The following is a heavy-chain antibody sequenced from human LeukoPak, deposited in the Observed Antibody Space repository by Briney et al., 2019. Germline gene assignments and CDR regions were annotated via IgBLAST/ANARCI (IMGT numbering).Heavy chain of an antibody. CDR2: IKQDRSEK. D-gene: IGHD3-22*01. Sequence: GGSLRLSCAASGFTFTNYWMSWVRQAPGKGLELVANIKQDRSEKYYVDSVKGRFTISRDNAKNSLYLQMNSLRAEDTAIYYCARENWVYNWKYDSSGSGINYWGQGTLVTVSS. V-gene: IGHV3-7*03. CDR1: GFTFTNYW. CDR3: ARENWVYNWKYDSSGSGINY. J-gene: IGHJ4*02.